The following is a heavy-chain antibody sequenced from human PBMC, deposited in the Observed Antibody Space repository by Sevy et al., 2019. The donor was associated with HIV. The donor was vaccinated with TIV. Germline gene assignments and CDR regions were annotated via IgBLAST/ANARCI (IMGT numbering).Heavy chain of an antibody. CDR3: ATTKDYYENSDYPFDD. Sequence: ASGKVSCKVSGYTLTKLSMNWVRQAPGKGLEWMGTFDPEDGETIYAQNFQGRVTMTEDTSTDTAYMELSSLRSEDTAVYYCATTKDYYENSDYPFDDWGQGTLVTVSS. CDR2: FDPEDGET. CDR1: GYTLTKLS. D-gene: IGHD3-22*01. J-gene: IGHJ4*02. V-gene: IGHV1-24*01.